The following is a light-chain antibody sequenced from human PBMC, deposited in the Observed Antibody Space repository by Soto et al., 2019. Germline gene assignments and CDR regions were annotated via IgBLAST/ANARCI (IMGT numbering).Light chain of an antibody. Sequence: QSVLTQPASVSSSPGLSSAITCTGTSSDVGGYNSVSWYQQHPGKAPKLMIYDVSNRPSGVSNRFSGSKSGNTASLTISGLQAEDEGDYYCSSYTTGGSYVFGTGTKVTVL. V-gene: IGLV2-14*01. CDR2: DVS. CDR1: SSDVGGYNS. J-gene: IGLJ1*01. CDR3: SSYTTGGSYV.